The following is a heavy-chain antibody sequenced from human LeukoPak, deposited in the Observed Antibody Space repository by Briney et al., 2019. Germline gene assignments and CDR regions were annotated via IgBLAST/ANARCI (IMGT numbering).Heavy chain of an antibody. CDR1: GYSFTNYW. CDR3: ARHEDLWSFDY. CDR2: IYPGDSDT. J-gene: IGHJ4*02. V-gene: IGHV5-51*01. Sequence: GESLKISCKGSGYSFTNYWIGWVRQMPGKGLEWMGIIYPGDSDTRYSPSFQGQVTISADKSISTAYLQWNSLKASDTAMYYCARHEDLWSFDYRGQGTLVTVSS. D-gene: IGHD3-10*01.